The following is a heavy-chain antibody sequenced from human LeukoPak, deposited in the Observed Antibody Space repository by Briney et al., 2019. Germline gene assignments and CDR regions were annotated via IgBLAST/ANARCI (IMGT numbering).Heavy chain of an antibody. CDR1: GFTFSSYA. D-gene: IGHD6-19*01. CDR2: ISGSGGST. CDR3: AKDPYFMKIGSGWVDY. V-gene: IGHV3-23*01. Sequence: GGSLRLSCAASGFTFSSYAMSWVRQAPGKGLEWVSAISGSGGSTYYADSVKGRFTISRDNSKNTLYLQMNSLRAEDTAVYYCAKDPYFMKIGSGWVDYWGQGTLVTVSS. J-gene: IGHJ4*02.